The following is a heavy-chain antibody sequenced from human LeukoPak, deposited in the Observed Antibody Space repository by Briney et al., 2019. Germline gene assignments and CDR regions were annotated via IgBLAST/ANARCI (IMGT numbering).Heavy chain of an antibody. Sequence: ASVKVSCKASGYTFTSHDINWVRQATGQGLEWMGWINPNSGNTGYAQKFQGRVTMTRNSSISTAYMELSSLSSEDTAVYYCARGWDIVVVTAAKHSYYYMDVWGKGTTVTVSS. CDR1: GYTFTSHD. CDR3: ARGWDIVVVTAAKHSYYYMDV. CDR2: INPNSGNT. J-gene: IGHJ6*03. D-gene: IGHD2-2*01. V-gene: IGHV1-8*01.